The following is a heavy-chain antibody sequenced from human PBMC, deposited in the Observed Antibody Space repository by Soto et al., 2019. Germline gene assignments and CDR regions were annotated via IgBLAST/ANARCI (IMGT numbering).Heavy chain of an antibody. CDR2: IIPILGIA. V-gene: IGHV1-69*02. CDR3: AGGPNNPGGELEWAGWLDP. CDR1: GGTFSSYT. Sequence: QVQLVQSGAEVKKPGSSVKVSCKASGGTFSSYTISWVRQAPGQGLEWMGRIIPILGIANYAQKFQGRVTITAEKCTYTAYMALSSLRAEDTAVYYCAGGPNNPGGELEWAGWLDPWGQGTLVSVSS. J-gene: IGHJ5*02. D-gene: IGHD1-26*01.